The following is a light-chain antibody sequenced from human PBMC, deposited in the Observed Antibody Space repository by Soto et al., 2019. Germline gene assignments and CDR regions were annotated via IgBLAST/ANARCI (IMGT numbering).Light chain of an antibody. CDR1: QSVASRA. CDR2: SAS. J-gene: IGKJ2*01. Sequence: IVLTQSPGTLSLSPGERATLSCRASQSVASRALAWYQQKPGQAPRLLMYSASKRATGIPDRFSGSGSGTDFTLTTSRLEPEDFAVYYCQQYGSSPPMYTFGQGTKLEIK. V-gene: IGKV3-20*01. CDR3: QQYGSSPPMYT.